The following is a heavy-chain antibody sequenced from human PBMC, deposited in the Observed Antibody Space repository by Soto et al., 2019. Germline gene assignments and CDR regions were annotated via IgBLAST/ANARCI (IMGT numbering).Heavy chain of an antibody. CDR3: ARCSITGTTGYYYYGMDV. CDR2: IWYDGSNK. J-gene: IGHJ6*02. CDR1: GFPFSSYG. D-gene: IGHD1-7*01. V-gene: IGHV3-33*01. Sequence: GGSLRLSCAASGFPFSSYGMHWVRQAPGKGLEWVAVIWYDGSNKYYADSVKGRFTISRDNSKNTLYLQMNSLRAEDTAVYYCARCSITGTTGYYYYGMDVWGQGTTVTVSS.